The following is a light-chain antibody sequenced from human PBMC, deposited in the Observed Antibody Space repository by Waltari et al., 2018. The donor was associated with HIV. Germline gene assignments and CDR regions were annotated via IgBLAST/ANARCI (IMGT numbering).Light chain of an antibody. J-gene: IGLJ3*02. V-gene: IGLV1-47*01. CDR1: YSNIGSNS. Sequence: QSVLTQPPSASGTPGQRVTISCSGSYSNIGSNSVCWYQHLPGTAPKLLSCGNNQRPSGVPDRFSGPKSGTSASLAISGLRSEDEAHYYCASWDDSLNIWVFGGGTKLTVL. CDR3: ASWDDSLNIWV. CDR2: GNN.